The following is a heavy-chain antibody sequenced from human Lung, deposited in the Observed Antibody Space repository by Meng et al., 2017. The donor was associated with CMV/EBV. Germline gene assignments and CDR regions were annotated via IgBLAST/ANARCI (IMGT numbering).Heavy chain of an antibody. Sequence: GGSLRLXXIGSGFTFSSYWMTWVRQAPGKGLEWVANIKQDGSQIYYVDSVRGRFTISRDNARNSLYLQMNNLRAEDTALYYCARVVDTSGSCYQSLPYWGQXTLVT. D-gene: IGHD3-10*01. J-gene: IGHJ4*02. CDR2: IKQDGSQI. V-gene: IGHV3-7*01. CDR3: ARVVDTSGSCYQSLPY. CDR1: GFTFSSYW.